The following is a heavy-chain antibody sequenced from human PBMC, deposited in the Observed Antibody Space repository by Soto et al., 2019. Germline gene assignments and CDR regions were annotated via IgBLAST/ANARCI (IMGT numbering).Heavy chain of an antibody. CDR1: GGTFSSYA. CDR2: IIPIFGTA. D-gene: IGHD5-12*01. V-gene: IGHV1-69*13. CDR3: ARLRDIVSTGSEGDYYDYYGMDG. J-gene: IGHJ6*02. Sequence: SVKVSCKASGGTFSSYAISWVRQAPGQGLEWMGGIIPIFGTANYAQKFQGRVTITADESTSTAYMELSSLRSEDTAVYYCARLRDIVSTGSEGDYYDYYGMDGWG.